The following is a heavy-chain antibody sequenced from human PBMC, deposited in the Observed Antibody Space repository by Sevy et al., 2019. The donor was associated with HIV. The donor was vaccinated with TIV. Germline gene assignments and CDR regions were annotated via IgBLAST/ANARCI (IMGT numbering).Heavy chain of an antibody. V-gene: IGHV3-9*01. Sequence: GGSLRLSCAASGFTFDDYAMHWVRQAPGKGLEWVSGISWNSGSIGYADSLKGRFTISRDNAKNSLYLQMNSLRAEDTALYYCAKDEGYSYGYFAFDIWGQGTMVTVSS. D-gene: IGHD5-18*01. J-gene: IGHJ3*02. CDR1: GFTFDDYA. CDR2: ISWNSGSI. CDR3: AKDEGYSYGYFAFDI.